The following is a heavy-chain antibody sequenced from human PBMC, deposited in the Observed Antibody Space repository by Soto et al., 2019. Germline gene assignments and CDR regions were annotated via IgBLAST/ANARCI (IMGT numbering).Heavy chain of an antibody. J-gene: IGHJ4*02. V-gene: IGHV4-59*04. Sequence: PSETLSLTCTVSGGSISSYYWSWIRQPPGKGLEWIGYIYHSGSTYYNPSLKSRVTISVDRSKNQFSLKLSSVTAADTAVYYCAAGGGLPRSYWGQGTLVTVSS. CDR3: AAGGGLPRSY. CDR2: IYHSGST. D-gene: IGHD5-12*01. CDR1: GGSISSYY.